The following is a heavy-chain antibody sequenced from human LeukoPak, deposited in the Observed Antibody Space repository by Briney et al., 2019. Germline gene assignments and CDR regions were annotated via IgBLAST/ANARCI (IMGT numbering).Heavy chain of an antibody. CDR1: GFTFSSYA. V-gene: IGHV3-23*01. CDR2: ISGSGGST. J-gene: IGHJ4*02. Sequence: GGSLRLSCAASGFTFSSYAMGWVRQAPGKGLEWVSAISGSGGSTYYADSVKGRFTISRDNSKNTLYLQMNSLRAEDTAVYYCAKARYSSSSGIDYWGQGTLVTVSS. D-gene: IGHD6-6*01. CDR3: AKARYSSSSGIDY.